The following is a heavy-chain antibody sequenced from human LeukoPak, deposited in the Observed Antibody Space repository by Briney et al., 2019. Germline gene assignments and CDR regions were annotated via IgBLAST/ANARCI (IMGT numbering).Heavy chain of an antibody. CDR1: GFTFDDYA. J-gene: IGHJ4*02. D-gene: IGHD3-22*01. Sequence: SLRLSCAASGFTFDDYAMHWVRQAPGKGLEWVSGISWNSGSIGYADSVKGRFTISRDNAKNSLYLQMNSLRAEDTALYYCAKGSFSSGYYDYWGQGTLVTVSS. CDR3: AKGSFSSGYYDY. CDR2: ISWNSGSI. V-gene: IGHV3-9*01.